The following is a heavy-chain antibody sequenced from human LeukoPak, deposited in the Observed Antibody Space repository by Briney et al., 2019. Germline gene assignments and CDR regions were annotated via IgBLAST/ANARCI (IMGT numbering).Heavy chain of an antibody. CDR2: IKSKTDGGTT. D-gene: IGHD3-10*01. CDR3: TTLHYYGSGTYNY. V-gene: IGHV3-15*01. Sequence: GGSLRLSCAASGYTFSNAWMSWVRQAPGKGLEWVGRIKSKTDGGTTDYTAPVKGRFTISRDDSKNTLYLQMNSLKTEDTAVYYCTTLHYYGSGTYNYWGQGTLVTVSS. J-gene: IGHJ4*02. CDR1: GYTFSNAW.